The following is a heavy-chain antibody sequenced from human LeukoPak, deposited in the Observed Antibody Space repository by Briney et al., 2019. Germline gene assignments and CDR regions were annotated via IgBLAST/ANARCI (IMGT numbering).Heavy chain of an antibody. D-gene: IGHD2/OR15-2a*01. V-gene: IGHV3-74*01. J-gene: IGHJ4*02. CDR1: GFTFSNHW. Sequence: PGGSLRLSYAASGFTFSNHWMHWVRQVPGKGLVWVSRIDGNGNNKNYADSVKGQFSISRDNAKSTLYLQMNSLRAEDTAVYYCVSFYETYWGRGTLVTVSS. CDR2: IDGNGNNK. CDR3: VSFYETY.